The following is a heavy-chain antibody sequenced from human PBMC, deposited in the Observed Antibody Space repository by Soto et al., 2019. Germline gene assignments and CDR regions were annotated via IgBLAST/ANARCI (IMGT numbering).Heavy chain of an antibody. CDR1: GGSFSGYY. CDR2: INHSGST. Sequence: SETLSLTCAVYGGSFSGYYWSWIRQPPGKGLEWSGEINHSGSTNYNPSLKSRVTISVDTSKNQFSLKLSSVTAADTAVYYCARVAVHRGRVVPAAINWFDPWGQGTLVTVSS. CDR3: ARVAVHRGRVVPAAINWFDP. V-gene: IGHV4-34*01. J-gene: IGHJ5*02. D-gene: IGHD2-2*01.